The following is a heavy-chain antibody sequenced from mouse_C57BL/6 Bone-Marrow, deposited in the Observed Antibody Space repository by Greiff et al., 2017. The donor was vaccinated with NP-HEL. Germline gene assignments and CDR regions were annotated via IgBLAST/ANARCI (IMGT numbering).Heavy chain of an antibody. J-gene: IGHJ4*01. CDR1: GYSFTGYY. Sequence: EVQLQQSGPELVKPGASVKISCKASGYSFTGYYMNWVKQSPEKSLEWIGEINPSTGGTTYNQKFKAKATLTVDKSSSTAYMQLKSLTSEDSAVYYCAPSPGYYYAMDYWGQGTSVTVSS. CDR2: INPSTGGT. CDR3: APSPGYYYAMDY. V-gene: IGHV1-42*01.